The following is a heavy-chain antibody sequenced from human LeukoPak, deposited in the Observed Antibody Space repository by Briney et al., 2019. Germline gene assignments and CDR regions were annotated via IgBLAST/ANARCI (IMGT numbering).Heavy chain of an antibody. CDR1: GGSISSGSYY. D-gene: IGHD3-10*01. CDR3: AKAYGSGNYHNYFDY. CDR2: IYASGST. V-gene: IGHV4-61*02. Sequence: PSQTLSLTCTVSGGSISSGSYYWSWIRQPAGKGLEWIGRIYASGSTNYNPSLKSRVTLSVDTSKNQFSLKLSSVTAADTAVYYCAKAYGSGNYHNYFDYWGQGTLVTVSS. J-gene: IGHJ4*02.